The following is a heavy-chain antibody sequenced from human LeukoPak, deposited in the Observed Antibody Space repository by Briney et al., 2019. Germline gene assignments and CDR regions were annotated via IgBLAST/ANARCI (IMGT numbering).Heavy chain of an antibody. CDR2: IIPIFGTA. J-gene: IGHJ5*02. CDR3: ATNKGQYGDYSNWFDP. V-gene: IGHV1-69*01. Sequence: SSVKVSCKASGGTFSSYAISWVRQAPGQGLEWMGGIIPIFGTANYAQKFQGRVTITADESTSTAYMELSSLRSEDTAVYYGATNKGQYGDYSNWFDPWGQGTLVTVSS. D-gene: IGHD4-17*01. CDR1: GGTFSSYA.